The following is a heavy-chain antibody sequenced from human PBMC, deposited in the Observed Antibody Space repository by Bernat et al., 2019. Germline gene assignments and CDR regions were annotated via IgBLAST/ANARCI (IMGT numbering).Heavy chain of an antibody. CDR3: ARSYYDFWSGYLAGAFDI. Sequence: QLQLQESGPGLVKPSETLSLTCTVSGGSISSSSYYWGWIRQPPGKGLEWIGSIYYSGSTYYNPSLKSRVTISVDTYKNQFSLKLSSVTAADTAVYYCARSYYDFWSGYLAGAFDIWGQGTMVTVSS. CDR1: GGSISSSSYY. CDR2: IYYSGST. D-gene: IGHD3-3*01. J-gene: IGHJ3*02. V-gene: IGHV4-39*01.